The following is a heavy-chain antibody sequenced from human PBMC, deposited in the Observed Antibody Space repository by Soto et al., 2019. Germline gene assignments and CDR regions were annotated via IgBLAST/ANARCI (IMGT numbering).Heavy chain of an antibody. J-gene: IGHJ6*03. D-gene: IGHD2-2*01. CDR2: SNSDGSST. CDR3: AKGYGSSTSCYLVPVECNCCYKDV. CDR1: GFSFSSYW. Sequence: GGSLRLSCAASGFSFSSYWMHWVRQAPGKGLVWVSGSNSDGSSTSYADSVKGRFTISRDNAKNTLFLQMNSLRAEDTAVYYCAKGYGSSTSCYLVPVECNCCYKDVWGKRTTVTGSS. V-gene: IGHV3-74*01.